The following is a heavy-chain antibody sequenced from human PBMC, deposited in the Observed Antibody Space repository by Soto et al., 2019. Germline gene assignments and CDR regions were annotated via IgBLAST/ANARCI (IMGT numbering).Heavy chain of an antibody. CDR3: AKVPSPGLSRSSGWYAVGYYYYGMDV. CDR2: ISGSGGST. Sequence: PGGSLRLSCAASGFTFSSYAMSWVRQAPGKGLEWVSAISGSGGSTYYADSVKGRFTISRDNSKNTLYLQMNSLRAEDTAVYYCAKVPSPGLSRSSGWYAVGYYYYGMDVWGQGTTVTVSS. V-gene: IGHV3-23*01. D-gene: IGHD6-19*01. CDR1: GFTFSSYA. J-gene: IGHJ6*02.